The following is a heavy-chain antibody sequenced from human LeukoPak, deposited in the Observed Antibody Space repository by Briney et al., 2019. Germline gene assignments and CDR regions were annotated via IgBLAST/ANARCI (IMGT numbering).Heavy chain of an antibody. D-gene: IGHD5-18*01. CDR1: GGSISSYY. CDR3: ARDGGRFSFGFGY. Sequence: SQTLSLTCTVSGGSISSYYWSWIRQPPGKGLEWIGYVFYSGSTNYNPSLKSRVTISVDTSKNQFTLKLSSVTPADTAVYYCARDGGRFSFGFGYWGQGTLVTVSS. CDR2: VFYSGST. V-gene: IGHV4-59*01. J-gene: IGHJ4*02.